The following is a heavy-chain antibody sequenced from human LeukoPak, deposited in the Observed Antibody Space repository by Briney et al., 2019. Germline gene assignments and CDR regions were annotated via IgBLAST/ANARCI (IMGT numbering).Heavy chain of an antibody. V-gene: IGHV3-30*18. J-gene: IGHJ4*02. Sequence: GGSLRLSCAASGFTFSSYGMHWVRQAPGKGLEWVAVISYDGSNKYYADSVKGRFTISRDNSKNTLYLQMNSLRAEDTAAYYCAKDRGAVAIDYWGQGTLVTVSS. D-gene: IGHD6-19*01. CDR3: AKDRGAVAIDY. CDR1: GFTFSSYG. CDR2: ISYDGSNK.